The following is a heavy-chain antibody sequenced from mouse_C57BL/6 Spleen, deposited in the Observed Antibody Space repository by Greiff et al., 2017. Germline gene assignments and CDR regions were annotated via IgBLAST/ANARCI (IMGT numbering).Heavy chain of an antibody. CDR3: ARARGPFDY. CDR1: GYAFSSSW. Sequence: VQLKESGPELVKPGASVKISCKASGYAFSSSWMNWVKQRPGKGLEWIGRIYPGDGDTNYNGKFKGKATLTADKSSSTAYMQLSSLTSEDSAVYFCARARGPFDYGGQGTTLTVAS. V-gene: IGHV1-82*01. J-gene: IGHJ2*01. CDR2: IYPGDGDT. D-gene: IGHD3-3*01.